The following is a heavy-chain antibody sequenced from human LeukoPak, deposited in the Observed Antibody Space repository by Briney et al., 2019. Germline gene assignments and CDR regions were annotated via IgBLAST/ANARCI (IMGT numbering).Heavy chain of an antibody. CDR1: GFTFSSYD. D-gene: IGHD1-26*01. Sequence: PGGSLRLSCAASGFTFSSYDMHWVRQATGKGLEWVSAIGTAGDTYYPGSVKGRFTISRENAKNSLYLQMNSLRAGDTDVYYCARAGGSYTSDAFDIWGQGTMVTVSS. V-gene: IGHV3-13*01. CDR3: ARAGGSYTSDAFDI. CDR2: IGTAGDT. J-gene: IGHJ3*02.